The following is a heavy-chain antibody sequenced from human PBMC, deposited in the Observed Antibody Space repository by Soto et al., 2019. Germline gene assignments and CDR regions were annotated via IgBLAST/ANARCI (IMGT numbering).Heavy chain of an antibody. D-gene: IGHD3-10*01. Sequence: QVQLVESGGGVVQPGRSLRLSCVASGFTFSSYGMHWVRQAPGKGLEWVAVISYDGSNKYYADSVKGRFTISRDNSKNTLYLQMNSLRAEDTAVYYCAKDLSRGVIHYYGMDVWGQGTTVTVSS. CDR1: GFTFSSYG. V-gene: IGHV3-30*18. CDR2: ISYDGSNK. J-gene: IGHJ6*02. CDR3: AKDLSRGVIHYYGMDV.